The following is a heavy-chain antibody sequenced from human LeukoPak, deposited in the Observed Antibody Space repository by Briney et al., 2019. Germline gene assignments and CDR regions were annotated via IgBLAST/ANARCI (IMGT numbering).Heavy chain of an antibody. CDR2: INPNSGGT. Sequence: ASVEVSCKASGYTFTGYYMHWVRQAPGQGLEWMGWINPNSGGTNYAQKFQGRVTMTRDTSISTAYMELSRLRSDDTAVYYCARDRVGYSSGWFDYWGQGTLVTVSS. CDR3: ARDRVGYSSGWFDY. J-gene: IGHJ4*02. CDR1: GYTFTGYY. V-gene: IGHV1-2*02. D-gene: IGHD6-19*01.